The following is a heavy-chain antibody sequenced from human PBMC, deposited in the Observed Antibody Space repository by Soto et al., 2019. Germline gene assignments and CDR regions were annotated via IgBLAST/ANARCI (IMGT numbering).Heavy chain of an antibody. V-gene: IGHV1-3*01. CDR3: AREMACSGGSCYLMNWFDP. Sequence: ASVKVSCKASGYTFTSYAMHWVRQAPGQRLEWMGWINAGNGNTKYSQKFQGRVTITRDTSASTAYMELSSLRSEDTAVYYCAREMACSGGSCYLMNWFDPWGQGTLVTVSS. CDR2: INAGNGNT. J-gene: IGHJ5*02. D-gene: IGHD2-15*01. CDR1: GYTFTSYA.